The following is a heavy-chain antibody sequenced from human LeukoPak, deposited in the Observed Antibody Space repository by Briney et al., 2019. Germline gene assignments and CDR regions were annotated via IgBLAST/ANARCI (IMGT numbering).Heavy chain of an antibody. CDR2: IYYSGST. Sequence: KSSETLSLTCTVSGGSISSYYWSWIRQPPGKGLEWIGYIYYSGSTNYNPSLKSRVTISVDTSKNQFSLKLSSVTAADTAVYYCARLSYYGSGSYTSWFDPWGQGTLVTVSS. V-gene: IGHV4-59*08. CDR1: GGSISSYY. J-gene: IGHJ5*02. D-gene: IGHD3-10*01. CDR3: ARLSYYGSGSYTSWFDP.